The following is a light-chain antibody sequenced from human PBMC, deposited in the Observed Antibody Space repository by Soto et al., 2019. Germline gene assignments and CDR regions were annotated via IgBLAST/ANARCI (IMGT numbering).Light chain of an antibody. J-gene: IGKJ5*01. Sequence: EIVLTQSPATLSLSLGERATLSCRASHIVSTYLAWYQQKPGQAPRLLIYDTSNRATGIPARFSGSGSGTVFTLTISSREPEDVALYYCQQCSNWTINFGRGTRRE. CDR1: HIVSTY. CDR2: DTS. CDR3: QQCSNWTIN. V-gene: IGKV3-11*01.